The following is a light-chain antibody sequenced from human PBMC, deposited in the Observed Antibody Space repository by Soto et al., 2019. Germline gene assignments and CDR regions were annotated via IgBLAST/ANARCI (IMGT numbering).Light chain of an antibody. J-gene: IGKJ5*01. CDR3: QQYNTWPPIT. Sequence: EIVLTQSPGTLSLSPGERGALSCRSIQIVSSAYLAWYQQKPGQAPRLLIYDVSSGATGIPDRFSGSGSGTEFTLTISSLQSEDFAVYYCQQYNTWPPITFGQGTRLEI. V-gene: IGKV3-20*01. CDR1: QIVSSAY. CDR2: DVS.